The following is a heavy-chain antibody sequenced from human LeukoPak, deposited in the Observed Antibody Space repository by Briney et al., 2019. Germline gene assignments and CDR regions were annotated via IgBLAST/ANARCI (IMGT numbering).Heavy chain of an antibody. J-gene: IGHJ4*02. CDR3: ARQLRGEAVAGHLQPFDY. CDR1: GDSIGNTHW. V-gene: IGHV4-4*02. CDR2: IYLSGDT. D-gene: IGHD6-19*01. Sequence: SGTLSLTCAVSGDSIGNTHWWSWVRQPPGKGLEWIGVIYLSGDTNYNPSLKSRVTISVDTSKNQFSLKLSSVTAADTAVYFCARQLRGEAVAGHLQPFDYWGQGTLVTVSS.